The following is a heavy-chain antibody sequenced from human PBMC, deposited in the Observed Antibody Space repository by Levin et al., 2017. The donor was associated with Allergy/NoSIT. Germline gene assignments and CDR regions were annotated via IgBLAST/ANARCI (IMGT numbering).Heavy chain of an antibody. CDR2: ITSSSSYI. D-gene: IGHD2-8*01. V-gene: IGHV3-21*01. CDR1: GFSFGSYT. CDR3: ASTGEYCTNGVCYTSLEY. J-gene: IGHJ4*02. Sequence: KSGGSLRLSCAASGFSFGSYTVNWVRQAPGEGLEWVSSITSSSSYIYYADSVKGRFTISRDNAKNSLYLQMNSLRAEDTAVYYCASTGEYCTNGVCYTSLEYWGQGTLVTVSS.